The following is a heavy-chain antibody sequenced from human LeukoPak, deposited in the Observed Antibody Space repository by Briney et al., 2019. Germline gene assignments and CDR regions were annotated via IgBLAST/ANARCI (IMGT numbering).Heavy chain of an antibody. J-gene: IGHJ4*02. CDR2: IGGHVHST. V-gene: IGHV3-23*01. CDR1: GFTFRNSA. Sequence: PGGSLRLSCAASGFTFRNSAMSWVRQAPGTGLEWVSSIGGHVHSTYYADSVIGRFTVSRDDSKNTLYLQMNSLRADDTAIYYCANHRTPDRYHWNYFDYWGQGTPVTVSS. D-gene: IGHD1-20*01. CDR3: ANHRTPDRYHWNYFDY.